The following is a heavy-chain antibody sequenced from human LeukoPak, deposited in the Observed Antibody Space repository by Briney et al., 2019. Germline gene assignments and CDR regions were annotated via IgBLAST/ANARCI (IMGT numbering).Heavy chain of an antibody. V-gene: IGHV4-31*03. CDR3: ARDRPGYCSGGSCYSGWDP. CDR1: GGSISSGGYY. CDR2: IYYSGST. Sequence: SETLSLTCTVSGGSISSGGYYWSWIRQHPGKGLEWIGYIYYSGSTYYNPSLKSRVTISVDTSKNQFSLKLSSVTAADTAVYYCARDRPGYCSGGSCYSGWDPWGQGTLVTVSS. J-gene: IGHJ5*02. D-gene: IGHD2-15*01.